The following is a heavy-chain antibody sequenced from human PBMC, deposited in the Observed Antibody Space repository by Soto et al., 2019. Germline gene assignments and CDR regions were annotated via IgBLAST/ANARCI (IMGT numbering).Heavy chain of an antibody. V-gene: IGHV4-59*01. CDR3: ARRYGGNFDY. J-gene: IGHJ4*02. Sequence: SETLSLTCTVSGGSISSYYWSWIRRPPGKGLEWIGYIYYSGSTNYNPSLKSRVSISIDTSKNQFSLKLSSVTAADTAVYYCARRYGGNFDYWGQGTLVTVSS. CDR2: IYYSGST. D-gene: IGHD1-26*01. CDR1: GGSISSYY.